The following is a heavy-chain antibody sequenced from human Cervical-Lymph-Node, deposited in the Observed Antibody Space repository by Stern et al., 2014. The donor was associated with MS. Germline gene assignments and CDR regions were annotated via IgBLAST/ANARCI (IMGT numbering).Heavy chain of an antibody. CDR2: IYHSGST. CDR3: ARDGAYGPDYFDY. D-gene: IGHD3-10*01. Sequence: QVQLQESGPGLVKPSETLSLTCTVSGYSISSGYYWGWIRQPPGKGLEWIGSIYHSGSTYYNQSLKSRVTISVDTSKNHFPLKLSSVTAADTAVYYCARDGAYGPDYFDYWGQGTLVTVSS. CDR1: GYSISSGYY. V-gene: IGHV4-38-2*02. J-gene: IGHJ4*02.